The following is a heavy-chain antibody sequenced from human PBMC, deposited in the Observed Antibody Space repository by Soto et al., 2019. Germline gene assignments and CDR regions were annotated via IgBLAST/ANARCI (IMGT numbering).Heavy chain of an antibody. CDR1: GGSFSGYY. CDR3: ARSGPGGYIDY. D-gene: IGHD3-22*01. Sequence: PSETLSLTCAVYGGSFSGYYWSWIRQPPGKGLEWIGEINHSGSTNYNPSLKSRVTISVDTSKNQFSLQLNSVTPEDTAVYYCARSGPGGYIDYWGQGTLVTVPQ. V-gene: IGHV4-34*01. CDR2: INHSGST. J-gene: IGHJ4*02.